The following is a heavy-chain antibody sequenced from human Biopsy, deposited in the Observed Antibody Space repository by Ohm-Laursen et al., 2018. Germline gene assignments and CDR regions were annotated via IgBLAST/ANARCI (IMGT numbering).Heavy chain of an antibody. CDR3: ARQVDFWSGYVDY. CDR2: IYYSGNT. CDR1: GGSISDSTYH. Sequence: GTLSLTCPVSGGSISDSTYHWGWIRQSPGKGLEWIGNIYYSGNTDYSPSLKSRVTISVDTSNNQFSLKLRPVTAADTAVYYCARQVDFWSGYVDYWGQGTLVAVSS. D-gene: IGHD3-3*01. J-gene: IGHJ4*02. V-gene: IGHV4-39*01.